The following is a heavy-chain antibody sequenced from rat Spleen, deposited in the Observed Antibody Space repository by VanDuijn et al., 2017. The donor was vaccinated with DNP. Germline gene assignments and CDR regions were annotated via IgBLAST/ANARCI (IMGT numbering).Heavy chain of an antibody. Sequence: EVQLVESGGGLVQPGRSLKLSCVASGFTFNNYWMTWIRQAPGKGLEWVASITNTGGSTYYPDSVKGRFTISRDNAKSTLYLQMNSLRSEDTATYYCTRVYYSSYIWDSPTHYFDYWGQGVMVTVSS. CDR1: GFTFNNYW. CDR3: TRVYYSSYIWDSPTHYFDY. V-gene: IGHV5-31*01. CDR2: ITNTGGST. J-gene: IGHJ2*01. D-gene: IGHD1-2*01.